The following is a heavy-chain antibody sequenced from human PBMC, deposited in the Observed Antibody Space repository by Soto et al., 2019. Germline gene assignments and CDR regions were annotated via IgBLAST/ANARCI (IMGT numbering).Heavy chain of an antibody. V-gene: IGHV3-23*01. J-gene: IGHJ3*02. CDR1: GFTFSSYA. CDR3: AKDSSGRDAFDS. CDR2: ISGSGGST. D-gene: IGHD6-19*01. Sequence: GGSLRLSCAASGFTFSSYAMSWVRQAPGKGLEWVSAISGSGGSTYYADSVKGRFTISRDNSKNTLYLQMNSLRAEGTAVYYCAKDSSGRDAFDSWGQGTRVTVAS.